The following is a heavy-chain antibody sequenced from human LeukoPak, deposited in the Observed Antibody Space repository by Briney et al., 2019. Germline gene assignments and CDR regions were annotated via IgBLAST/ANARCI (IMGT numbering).Heavy chain of an antibody. D-gene: IGHD4-23*01. CDR3: ARHRGYGGFPPDY. V-gene: IGHV5-51*01. J-gene: IGHJ4*02. CDR2: IYPGDSDT. Sequence: GESLKISCKASEYRFTKEWIAWVRQMPGKGLEWMGIIYPGDSDTRYSPSFQGQVTISADKSISTAYLQWSSLKASDTAMYYCARHRGYGGFPPDYWGQGTLVTVSS. CDR1: EYRFTKEW.